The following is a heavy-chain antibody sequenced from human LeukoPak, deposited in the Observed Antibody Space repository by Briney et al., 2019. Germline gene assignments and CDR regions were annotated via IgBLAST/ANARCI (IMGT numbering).Heavy chain of an antibody. CDR1: GGSISSSSYY. D-gene: IGHD6-19*01. V-gene: IGHV4-39*07. J-gene: IGHJ2*01. CDR3: ARSIAVPKYFEL. CDR2: IYYSGST. Sequence: SETLSLTCTVSGGSISSSSYYWGWIRQPPGKGLEWIGSIYYSGSTYYNPSLKSRVTISVDTSKNQFSLKLSSVTAADTAVYYCARSIAVPKYFELWGRGTLVTVSS.